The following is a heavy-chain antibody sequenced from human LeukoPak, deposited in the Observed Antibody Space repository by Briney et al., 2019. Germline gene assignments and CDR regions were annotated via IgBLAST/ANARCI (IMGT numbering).Heavy chain of an antibody. CDR3: ARAGGSEVVITYYFDY. CDR2: INPNSGGT. CDR1: GYTFTGYY. J-gene: IGHJ4*02. Sequence: ASVKVSFKASGYTFTGYYMHWVRQAPGRGLEWMGRINPNSGGTNYAQKFQGRVTMTRDTSISTAYMELSRLRSDDTAVYYCARAGGSEVVITYYFDYWGQGTLVTVSS. V-gene: IGHV1-2*06. D-gene: IGHD3-22*01.